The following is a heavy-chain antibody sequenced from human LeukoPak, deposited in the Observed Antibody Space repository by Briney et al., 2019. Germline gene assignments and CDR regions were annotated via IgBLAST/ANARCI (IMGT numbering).Heavy chain of an antibody. J-gene: IGHJ3*02. Sequence: SVKVSCKASGGTFSSYAISWVRQAPGQGLEWMGGIIPIFGTANYAQKFQGRVTITADESMSTAYMELSSLRSEDTAVYYCARDRRITMVRGVYFDIWGQGTMVTVSS. CDR3: ARDRRITMVRGVYFDI. CDR1: GGTFSSYA. D-gene: IGHD3-10*01. V-gene: IGHV1-69*13. CDR2: IIPIFGTA.